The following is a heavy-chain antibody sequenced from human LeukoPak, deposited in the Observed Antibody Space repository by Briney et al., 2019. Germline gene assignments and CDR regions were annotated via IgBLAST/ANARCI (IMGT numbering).Heavy chain of an antibody. Sequence: ASVKVSCKASGYTFTSYDINWVRQATGQGLEWMGWMNPNSGNTGYAQKFQGRVTMTRNTSISTAYMELSSLRSEDTAVYYCARGMDHDFWSGYYFWFDPWGQGTLVTVSS. CDR2: MNPNSGNT. D-gene: IGHD3-3*01. CDR3: ARGMDHDFWSGYYFWFDP. V-gene: IGHV1-8*01. CDR1: GYTFTSYD. J-gene: IGHJ5*02.